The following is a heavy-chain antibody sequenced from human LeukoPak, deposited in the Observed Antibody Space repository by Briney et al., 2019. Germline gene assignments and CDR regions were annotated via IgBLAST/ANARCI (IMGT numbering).Heavy chain of an antibody. CDR2: INHGGST. J-gene: IGHJ4*02. Sequence: SETLSFTCAVYGGSFSGYSGRWIRQPPGKGLEGFGEINHGGSTNYNPSLKIRVTISVDTSKNQFSLELSSETAADTAVYYCARGITYFDYWGQGTLVTVSS. CDR3: ARGITYFDY. V-gene: IGHV4-34*01. CDR1: GGSFSGYS.